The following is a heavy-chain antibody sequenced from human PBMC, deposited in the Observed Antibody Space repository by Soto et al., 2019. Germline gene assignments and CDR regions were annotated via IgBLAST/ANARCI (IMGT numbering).Heavy chain of an antibody. CDR1: GGSISDISYC. D-gene: IGHD2-15*01. CDR3: ARHKSGSDWLDP. Sequence: SETLSLTCAVSGGSISDISYCWGWIRQPPGKGLQWIGCMFYSGATYYNPSLKNRVTLSVDTSNNEFSLKLVSVTAPDTAVYYCARHKSGSDWLDPWGQGTLVTVSS. V-gene: IGHV4-39*01. CDR2: MFYSGAT. J-gene: IGHJ5*02.